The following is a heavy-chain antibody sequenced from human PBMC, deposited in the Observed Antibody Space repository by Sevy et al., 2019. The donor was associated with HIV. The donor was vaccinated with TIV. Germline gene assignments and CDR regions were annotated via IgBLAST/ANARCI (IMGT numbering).Heavy chain of an antibody. V-gene: IGHV3-49*04. CDR1: GFTFGDYC. D-gene: IGHD6-13*01. J-gene: IGHJ4*02. Sequence: GGALRLSCTASGFTFGDYCMSWVRQAPGKGLEWVAFLKSGVSGGTVDHAASVRGRFVISRDDSQTIAYLQMNDLKTEDTGVYYCTRWKAAQSIFDYWGQGALVTVSS. CDR3: TRWKAAQSIFDY. CDR2: LKSGVSGGTV.